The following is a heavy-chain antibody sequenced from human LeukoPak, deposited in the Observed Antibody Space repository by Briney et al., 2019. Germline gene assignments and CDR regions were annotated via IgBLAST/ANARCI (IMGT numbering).Heavy chain of an antibody. V-gene: IGHV1-46*01. CDR3: ARGNYDFWSGYYSWFDP. CDR2: INPSGGST. CDR1: GYTFTSYY. J-gene: IGHJ5*02. Sequence: GASVKVSCKASGYTFTSYYMHWVRQAPGQGLEWMGIINPSGGSTSYAQKFQGRVTMTRDMSTSTVYMELSSLRSEDTAVYYCARGNYDFWSGYYSWFDPWGQGTLVTVSS. D-gene: IGHD3-3*01.